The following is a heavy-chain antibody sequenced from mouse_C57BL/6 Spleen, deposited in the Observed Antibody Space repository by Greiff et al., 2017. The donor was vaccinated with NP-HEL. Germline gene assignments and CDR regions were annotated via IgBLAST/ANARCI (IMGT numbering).Heavy chain of an antibody. J-gene: IGHJ4*01. D-gene: IGHD4-1*01. CDR3: ARVELGRAMDY. V-gene: IGHV1-81*01. CDR2: ISPRSGNT. CDR1: GYTFTSYG. Sequence: QVQLKESGAELARPGASVKLSCKASGYTFTSYGISWVQQRTGQGLELIGAISPRSGNTYYNEKFKGKATMTAYKSSSTAYMELRSLTSEDSAVYFCARVELGRAMDYWGQGTSVTVSS.